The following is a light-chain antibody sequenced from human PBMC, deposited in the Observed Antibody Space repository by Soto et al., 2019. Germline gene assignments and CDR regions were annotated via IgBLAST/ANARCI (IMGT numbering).Light chain of an antibody. CDR2: DVS. CDR3: SSFTISSTPFYV. J-gene: IGLJ1*01. Sequence: QSVLTQPASVSGSPGQSITISCTGTSSDVGGYNYVSWYQHHPGKVPKLMIYDVSNRPSGVSNRFSGSKSDNTASLTISGLQADDEADYYCSSFTISSTPFYVFGTGTELTVL. V-gene: IGLV2-14*03. CDR1: SSDVGGYNY.